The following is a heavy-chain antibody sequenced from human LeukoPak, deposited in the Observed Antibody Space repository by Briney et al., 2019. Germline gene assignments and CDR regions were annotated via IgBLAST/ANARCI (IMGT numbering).Heavy chain of an antibody. V-gene: IGHV3-23*01. CDR2: ITSGGGTT. D-gene: IGHD6-13*01. CDR3: ARDSVGSSWYYFDY. CDR1: GFTFSSYA. Sequence: PGGSLRLSCVASGFTFSSYAMVWVRQAPGTGLEWVSSITSGGGTTHYADSVKGRLTISRDNSKNTLYLQMNSLKAEDTAVYYCARDSVGSSWYYFDYWGQGALVTVSS. J-gene: IGHJ4*02.